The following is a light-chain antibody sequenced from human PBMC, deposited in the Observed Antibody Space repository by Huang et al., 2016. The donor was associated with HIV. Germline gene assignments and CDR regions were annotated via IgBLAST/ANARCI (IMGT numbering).Light chain of an antibody. CDR1: QDINNF. CDR2: DAS. CDR3: QQYDDVPIS. V-gene: IGKV1-33*01. J-gene: IGKJ4*01. Sequence: DIQMTHSPSSLSASVGDRVTITCQASQDINNFLNWYQQKPGKALKLLILDASNLQTGVPSRFSGSGSGKHFTITITSLKRDDIGTYYCQQYDDVPISFGGGTKV.